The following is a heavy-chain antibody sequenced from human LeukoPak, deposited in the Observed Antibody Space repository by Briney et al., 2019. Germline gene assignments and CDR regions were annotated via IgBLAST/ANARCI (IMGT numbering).Heavy chain of an antibody. Sequence: ASVKVSCKASGGTFSSYAISWVRQAPGQGLEWMGRIIPILGIANYAQKFQGRVTITADKSTSTAYMELSSLRSEDTAVYYCARGASSVQSGTYYFDYRGQGTLVTVSS. CDR2: IIPILGIA. CDR3: ARGASSVQSGTYYFDY. CDR1: GGTFSSYA. D-gene: IGHD6-19*01. J-gene: IGHJ4*02. V-gene: IGHV1-69*04.